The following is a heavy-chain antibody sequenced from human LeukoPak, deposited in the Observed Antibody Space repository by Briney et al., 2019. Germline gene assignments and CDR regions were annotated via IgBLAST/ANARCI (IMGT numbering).Heavy chain of an antibody. V-gene: IGHV3-33*01. D-gene: IGHD4-17*01. CDR3: ASDLSPCGDYPDC. CDR2: IRYDGSNK. J-gene: IGHJ4*02. CDR1: GFIFSSYG. Sequence: GRALRLSCAASGFIFSSYGMHWLRQAPAKGLERVPDIRYDGSNKYYADSVKGRFTISRDNSKNTLYLQILSMRAEDTAEYSFASDLSPCGDYPDCWGQGAMGPVSS.